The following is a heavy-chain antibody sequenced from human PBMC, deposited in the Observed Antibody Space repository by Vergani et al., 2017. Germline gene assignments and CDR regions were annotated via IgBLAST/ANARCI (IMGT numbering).Heavy chain of an antibody. J-gene: IGHJ6*03. D-gene: IGHD2-15*01. CDR3: ARVYCSGGSCYSVYYYYYMDV. Sequence: QVQLVQSGPEVKKPGSSVRVSCKASGGTFSSYAISWVRQAPGQGLEWMGGIIPIFGTANYAKKFQGRVTITADESTRTAYMDMSSLRSEVSAVYYGARVYCSGGSCYSVYYYYYMDVWGKGTTVTVSS. CDR2: IIPIFGTA. CDR1: GGTFSSYA. V-gene: IGHV1-69*01.